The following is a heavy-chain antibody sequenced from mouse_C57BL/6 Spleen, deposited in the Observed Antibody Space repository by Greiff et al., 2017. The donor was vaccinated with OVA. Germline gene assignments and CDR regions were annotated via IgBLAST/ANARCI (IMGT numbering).Heavy chain of an antibody. J-gene: IGHJ3*01. CDR3: ARWNGYYAY. V-gene: IGHV1-63*01. CDR1: GYTFTNYW. CDR2: IYPGGGYT. Sequence: QVQLQQSGAELVRPGTSVKMSCKASGYTFTNYWIGWAKQRPGHGLEWIGDIYPGGGYTNYNEKFKGKATLTADKSSSTAYMQLSSLTSEDSAVYYCARWNGYYAYWGQGTLVTVSA. D-gene: IGHD2-3*01.